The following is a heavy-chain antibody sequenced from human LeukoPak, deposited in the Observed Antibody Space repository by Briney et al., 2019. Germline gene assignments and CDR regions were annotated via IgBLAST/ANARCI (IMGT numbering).Heavy chain of an antibody. Sequence: SETLSLTCTVSGGSISSYYWSWIRQPLGKGLEWIGYIYTSGSTIYNPSLKSRVTISADTSKNQFSLKLSSVTAADTAVYYCARQNDSSGYYQGYYFDYWGQGTLVTVSS. CDR1: GGSISSYY. CDR2: IYTSGST. V-gene: IGHV4-4*09. J-gene: IGHJ4*02. D-gene: IGHD3-22*01. CDR3: ARQNDSSGYYQGYYFDY.